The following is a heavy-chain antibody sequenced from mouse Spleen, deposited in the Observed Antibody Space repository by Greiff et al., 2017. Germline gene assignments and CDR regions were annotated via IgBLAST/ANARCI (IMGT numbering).Heavy chain of an antibody. J-gene: IGHJ3*01. V-gene: IGHV1-15*01. CDR1: GYTFTDYE. CDR3: TRTGTFAY. CDR2: IDPETGGT. D-gene: IGHD4-1*01. Sequence: QVQLQQSGAELVRPGASVTLSCKASGYTFTDYEMHWVKQTPVHGLEWIGAIDPETGGTAYNQKFKGKAILTADKSSSTAYMDLRSLTSEDSAVYYCTRTGTFAYWGQGTLVTVSA.